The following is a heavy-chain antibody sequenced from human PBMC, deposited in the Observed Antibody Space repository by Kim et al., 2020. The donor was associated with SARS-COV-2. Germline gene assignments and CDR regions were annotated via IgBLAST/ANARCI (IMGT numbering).Heavy chain of an antibody. CDR3: ARIGVPAAIPHWYFDL. V-gene: IGHV4-39*07. CDR2: IYYSGST. D-gene: IGHD2-2*02. CDR1: GGSISSSSYY. J-gene: IGHJ2*01. Sequence: SETLSLICTVSGGSISSSSYYWGWIRQPPGKGLEWIGSIYYSGSTYYNPSLKSRVTISVDTSKNQFSLKLSSVTAAGTAVYYCARIGVPAAIPHWYFDLWGRGTLVTVAS.